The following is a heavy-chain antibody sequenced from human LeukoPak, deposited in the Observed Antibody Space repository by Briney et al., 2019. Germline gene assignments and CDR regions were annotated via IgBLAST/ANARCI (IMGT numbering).Heavy chain of an antibody. Sequence: KSSETLSLTCTVSDDSISSYYWSWIRQPPGKGLEWIGYISSSGSTNYNPSLKSRVTMSVDTSKNQFSLKLSSVTAADTAVYYCARHHYEQSFDIWGQGTMVTVSS. CDR1: DDSISSYY. V-gene: IGHV4-59*01. D-gene: IGHD3-16*01. CDR3: ARHHYEQSFDI. J-gene: IGHJ3*02. CDR2: ISSSGST.